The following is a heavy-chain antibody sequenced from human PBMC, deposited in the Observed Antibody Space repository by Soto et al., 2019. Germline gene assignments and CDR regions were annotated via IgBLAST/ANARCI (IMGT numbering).Heavy chain of an antibody. Sequence: VQLVESGGGLIQPGGSLRLSCAGSALTASKNYMSWVRQPPGKGLEWVSVIYSGGTTYYADSVKDRFSISRDNSKSTLYLQMDNLRAGDTAVYYCARGGSGSDWDYSGMDVWGQGTTVTVSS. CDR3: ARGGSGSDWDYSGMDV. CDR1: ALTASKNY. CDR2: IYSGGTT. V-gene: IGHV3-66*01. D-gene: IGHD3-10*01. J-gene: IGHJ6*02.